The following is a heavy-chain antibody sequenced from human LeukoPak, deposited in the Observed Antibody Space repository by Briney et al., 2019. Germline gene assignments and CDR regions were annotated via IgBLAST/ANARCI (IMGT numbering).Heavy chain of an antibody. D-gene: IGHD6-13*01. CDR3: AKGVAAAVYYFDY. CDR1: GFTFSSYA. V-gene: IGHV3-23*01. CDR2: ISGSGGST. Sequence: GGSLRLSCAASGFTFSSYAMSWVRQAPGKGLEWVSAISGSGGSTYYADSVKGRFTISRDNSKNTLYLQMNSLRAGDTAVYYCAKGVAAAVYYFDYWGQGTLVTVSS. J-gene: IGHJ4*02.